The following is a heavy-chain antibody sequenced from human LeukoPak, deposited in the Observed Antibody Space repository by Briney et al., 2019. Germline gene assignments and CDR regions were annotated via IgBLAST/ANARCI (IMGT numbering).Heavy chain of an antibody. Sequence: SGGSLRLSCAASGFTLSDYDIHWVRQPIGKGLDWVSGLGSAGDKYHAGSERGRFTLSREDAENSVYLQMNGLRPEDTAIYYCARAKRETSTRPWTSGMDVWGQGTRVTVSS. D-gene: IGHD3/OR15-3a*01. V-gene: IGHV3-13*01. CDR2: LGSAGDK. CDR1: GFTLSDYD. CDR3: ARAKRETSTRPWTSGMDV. J-gene: IGHJ6*02.